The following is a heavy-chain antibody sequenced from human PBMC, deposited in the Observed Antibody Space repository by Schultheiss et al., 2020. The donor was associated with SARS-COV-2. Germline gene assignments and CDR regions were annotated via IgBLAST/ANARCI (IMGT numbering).Heavy chain of an antibody. V-gene: IGHV4-39*07. CDR1: GGSISSGGYY. D-gene: IGHD6-19*01. CDR2: IYYSGST. J-gene: IGHJ4*02. Sequence: GSLRLSCTVSGGSISSGGYYWSWIRQPPGKGLEWIGSIYYSGSTYYNPSLKSRVTISVDTSKNQFSLKLSSVTAADTAVYYCARERVGSSGWYFDYWGQGTLVTVSS. CDR3: ARERVGSSGWYFDY.